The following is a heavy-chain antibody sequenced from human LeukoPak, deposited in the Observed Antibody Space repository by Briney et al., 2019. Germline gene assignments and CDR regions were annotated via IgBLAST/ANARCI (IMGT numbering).Heavy chain of an antibody. V-gene: IGHV4-28*03. CDR1: GYSISSNKW. J-gene: IGHJ4*02. D-gene: IGHD7-27*01. CDR2: IHYSGSP. CDR3: AREKPNWGSDDY. Sequence: PSDTLSLTCAVSGYSISSNKWWGWIRQPPGKGLEWIGYIHYSGSPDYNPSLKSRVIISVDTSKNQFSLKLSSVTAADTAVYYCAREKPNWGSDDYWGQGTLVTVSS.